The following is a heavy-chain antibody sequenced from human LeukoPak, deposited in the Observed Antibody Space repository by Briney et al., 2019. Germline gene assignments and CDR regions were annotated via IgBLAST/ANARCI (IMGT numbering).Heavy chain of an antibody. Sequence: GATVKVSCKASGYTFTNYYIHCVRQAPGQGLEWMGIIDPSGGSTSYAQKFQGRVTMTRDMSTSTAYMELSSLRSEDTTVYHCARGSSGSYLNYFDYWGQGTLVTVSS. J-gene: IGHJ4*02. D-gene: IGHD1-26*01. CDR3: ARGSSGSYLNYFDY. CDR2: IDPSGGST. CDR1: GYTFTNYY. V-gene: IGHV1-46*01.